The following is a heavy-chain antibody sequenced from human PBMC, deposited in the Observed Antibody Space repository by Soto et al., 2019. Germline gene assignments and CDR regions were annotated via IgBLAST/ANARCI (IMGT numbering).Heavy chain of an antibody. J-gene: IGHJ4*02. CDR1: GFTFSDYY. CDR3: AKQPSRYCSRSGCFSDPDY. CDR2: ISSSGSTI. D-gene: IGHD2-15*01. V-gene: IGHV3-11*01. Sequence: PGGSLRLSCAASGFTFSDYYMSWIRQAPGKGLEWVSYISSSGSTIYYADSVKGRFTISRDNAKNSLYLQMNSLRAEDTAVYYCAKQPSRYCSRSGCFSDPDYWGQGTLVTVSS.